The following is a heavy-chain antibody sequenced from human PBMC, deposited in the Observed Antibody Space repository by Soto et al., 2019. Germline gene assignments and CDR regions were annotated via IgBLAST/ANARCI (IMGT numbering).Heavy chain of an antibody. V-gene: IGHV4-31*03. CDR2: IFYSGST. J-gene: IGHJ4*02. Sequence: QVQLQESGPGLVKPSQTLSLTCTVSGGSISSGGYYWSWIRQHPGKGLEWIGYIFYSGSTYYNPSLKSRVTISVDTSKNQFSLKLNSVTAADTAVYYCARSSTSANYFDYWGQGTLVTVSS. CDR3: ARSSTSANYFDY. D-gene: IGHD2-2*01. CDR1: GGSISSGGYY.